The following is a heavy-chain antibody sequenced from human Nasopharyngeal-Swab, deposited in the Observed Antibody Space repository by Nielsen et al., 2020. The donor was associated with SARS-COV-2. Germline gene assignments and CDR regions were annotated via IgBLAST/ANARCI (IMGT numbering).Heavy chain of an antibody. Sequence: GESLKISCAASGFTFSSYSMNWVRQAPGKGLEWVSSISSSSSYIYYADSVKGRFTISRDNAKNSLYLQMNSLRAEDTALYYCAKGMGYSYGYELYYYYYGMDVWGQGTTVTVSS. J-gene: IGHJ6*02. CDR3: AKGMGYSYGYELYYYYYGMDV. CDR2: ISSSSSYI. V-gene: IGHV3-21*04. CDR1: GFTFSSYS. D-gene: IGHD5-18*01.